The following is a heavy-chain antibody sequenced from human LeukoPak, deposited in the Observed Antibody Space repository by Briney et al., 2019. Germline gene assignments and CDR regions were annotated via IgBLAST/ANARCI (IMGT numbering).Heavy chain of an antibody. J-gene: IGHJ5*02. D-gene: IGHD2-15*01. Sequence: PGGSLRLSCAASGFTFSHYWMSWVRQAPGKGLEWVANIKQDGSEMHYVDSVKGRSTISRDNANNSLYLQMNSLRAEDTAVYYCVGAVVVAASYRFDPWGQGTLVTVSS. CDR1: GFTFSHYW. V-gene: IGHV3-7*03. CDR2: IKQDGSEM. CDR3: VGAVVVAASYRFDP.